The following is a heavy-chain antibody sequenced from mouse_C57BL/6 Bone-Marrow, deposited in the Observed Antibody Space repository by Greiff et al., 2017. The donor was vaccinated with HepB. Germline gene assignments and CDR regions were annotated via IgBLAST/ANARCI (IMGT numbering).Heavy chain of an antibody. CDR1: GFTFTDYY. D-gene: IGHD1-2*01. Sequence: VQLMESGGGLVQPGASLRLSCAASGFTFTDYYMSWVRQPPGKAPEWLALIRNKANGYTTEYTASVKGRFTISRDNSQNILYLQMSTLRPADSANYYCVKASLLPDFDYWGQGTTLTVSS. V-gene: IGHV7-4*01. CDR3: VKASLLPDFDY. J-gene: IGHJ2*01. CDR2: IRNKANGYTT.